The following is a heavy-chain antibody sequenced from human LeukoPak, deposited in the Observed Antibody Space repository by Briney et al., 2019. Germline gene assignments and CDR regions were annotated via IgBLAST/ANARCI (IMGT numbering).Heavy chain of an antibody. CDR3: ARAGAVAGTPRNWFDP. CDR2: ISAYNGNT. Sequence: ASVKVSCKASGYTFTSYGISWVRQAPGQGLEWMGWISAYNGNTNYAQKLQGRVTMTTDTSTSTAYMELRSLRSDDTAVYYCARAGAVAGTPRNWFDPWGQGTLVTVSS. V-gene: IGHV1-18*01. D-gene: IGHD6-19*01. J-gene: IGHJ5*02. CDR1: GYTFTSYG.